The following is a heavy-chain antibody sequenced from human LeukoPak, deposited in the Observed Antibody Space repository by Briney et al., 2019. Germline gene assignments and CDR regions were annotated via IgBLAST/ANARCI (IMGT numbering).Heavy chain of an antibody. CDR1: GFTFSSYE. CDR3: ARHIYSSGWYHY. J-gene: IGHJ4*02. V-gene: IGHV3-7*01. CDR2: IKQDGSEK. D-gene: IGHD6-19*01. Sequence: GGSLRLSCAASGFTFSSYEMNWVRQAPGKGLEWVANIKQDGSEKYYVDSVKGRFTISRDNAKNSLYLQMNSLRAEDTAVYYCARHIYSSGWYHYWGQGTLVTVSS.